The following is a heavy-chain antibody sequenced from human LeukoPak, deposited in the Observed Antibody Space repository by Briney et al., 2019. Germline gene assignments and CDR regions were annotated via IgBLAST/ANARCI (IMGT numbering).Heavy chain of an antibody. J-gene: IGHJ4*02. V-gene: IGHV3-30*04. Sequence: GGSLRLSCAASGFTFSSYAMHWVRQAPGKGLEWVAVISYDGSNKYYADSVKGRFTISRDNSKNTLYLQMNSLRAEDTGVYYCARDSSSQLPYYFDYWGQGTLVTVSS. CDR2: ISYDGSNK. CDR1: GFTFSSYA. D-gene: IGHD6-13*01. CDR3: ARDSSSQLPYYFDY.